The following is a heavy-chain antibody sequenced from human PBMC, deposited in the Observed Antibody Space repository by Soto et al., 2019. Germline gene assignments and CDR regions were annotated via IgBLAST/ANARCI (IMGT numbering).Heavy chain of an antibody. D-gene: IGHD2-2*01. CDR1: GGSISSGTHY. J-gene: IGHJ3*02. Sequence: SETLSLTCSVSGGSISSGTHYWGWVRQPPGKGLEWIGSISYSGSTYYNPSLKSRVTISVDKSKNQFSLKLTSVTAADTAVYFCVKGGQYYGFDIWGQGTMVTVSS. CDR3: VKGGQYYGFDI. V-gene: IGHV4-39*07. CDR2: ISYSGST.